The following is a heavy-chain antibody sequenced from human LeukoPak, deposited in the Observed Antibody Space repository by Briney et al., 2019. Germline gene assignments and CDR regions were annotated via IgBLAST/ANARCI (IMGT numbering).Heavy chain of an antibody. J-gene: IGHJ1*01. V-gene: IGHV3-23*01. CDR1: GFTFSSYA. Sequence: GGSLRLSCAASGFTFSSYAMSWVRQAPGKGLQWVSAISGSGGSTYYADSVKGRFTISRDNSKNTLYLQMNSLRAEDTAVYYCAKGPAAIYGYFQHWGQGTLVTVSS. D-gene: IGHD2-2*02. CDR3: AKGPAAIYGYFQH. CDR2: ISGSGGST.